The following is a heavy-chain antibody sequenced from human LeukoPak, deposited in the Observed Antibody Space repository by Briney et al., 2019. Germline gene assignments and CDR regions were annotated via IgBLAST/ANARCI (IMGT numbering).Heavy chain of an antibody. Sequence: GGSLRLSCAASGFTFSSYWMSWVRQAPGKGLEWVANIKQDGSEKYYVDSVKGRFTISRDNAKNSLYLQMNSLRAEDTAVYYCARLIWFGKLSEYYYYMDVWGKGTTVTVSS. CDR3: ARLIWFGKLSEYYYYMDV. CDR2: IKQDGSEK. J-gene: IGHJ6*03. CDR1: GFTFSSYW. V-gene: IGHV3-7*01. D-gene: IGHD3-10*01.